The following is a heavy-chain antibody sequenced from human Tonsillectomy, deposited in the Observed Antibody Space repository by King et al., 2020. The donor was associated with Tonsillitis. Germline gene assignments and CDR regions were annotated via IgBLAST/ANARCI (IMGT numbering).Heavy chain of an antibody. Sequence: TLKESGPVLVKPPETLTLTCTVSGFSLSNARMGVSWIRQPPGKALEWLAHIFSNDEKSYSTSLKSRLTISKDTSKSHVVLTMTNIDPVDTATYYCARILWFGELFGYFDLWGRGTLVTVSS. J-gene: IGHJ2*01. CDR3: ARILWFGELFGYFDL. V-gene: IGHV2-26*01. D-gene: IGHD3-10*01. CDR1: GFSLSNARMG. CDR2: IFSNDEK.